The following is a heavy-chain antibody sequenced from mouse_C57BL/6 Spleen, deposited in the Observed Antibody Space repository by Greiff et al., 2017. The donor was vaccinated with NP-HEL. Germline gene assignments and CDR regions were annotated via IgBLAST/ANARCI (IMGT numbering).Heavy chain of an antibody. CDR3: ARNSNPDY. V-gene: IGHV5-17*01. J-gene: IGHJ2*01. CDR1: GFTFSDYG. D-gene: IGHD2-5*01. CDR2: ISSGSSTI. Sequence: EVMLVESGGGFVPPGGSLKLSCAASGFTFSDYGMHWVRQAPEKGLEWVAYISSGSSTIYYADTVKGRFTISRDNAKNTLFLQMTSLRSEDTAMYYCARNSNPDYWGQGTTLTVSS.